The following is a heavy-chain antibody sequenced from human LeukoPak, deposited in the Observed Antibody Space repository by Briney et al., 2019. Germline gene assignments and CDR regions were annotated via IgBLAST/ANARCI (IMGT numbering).Heavy chain of an antibody. J-gene: IGHJ6*02. CDR1: GGSFSGYY. V-gene: IGHV4-34*01. D-gene: IGHD3-22*01. CDR3: ARVQNYYDSSGYYLSYYYYGMDV. Sequence: PSETLSLTCAVYGGSFSGYYWSWIRQPPGKGLEWIGEVNHSGSITYNPSLKSRVTISVDTSKNQFSLKLSSVTAADTAVYYCARVQNYYDSSGYYLSYYYYGMDVWGQGTTVTVSS. CDR2: VNHSGSI.